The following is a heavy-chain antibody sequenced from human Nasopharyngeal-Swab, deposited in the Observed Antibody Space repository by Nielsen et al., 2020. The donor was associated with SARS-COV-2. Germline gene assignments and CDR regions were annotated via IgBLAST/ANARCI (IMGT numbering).Heavy chain of an antibody. D-gene: IGHD3-16*01. J-gene: IGHJ5*02. CDR3: AREVWQQGGGVGFDP. Sequence: ASVQVSCKASGCTFTSYDINWVRQATGQGLEWMGWMNPNSGNTGYAQKFQGRVTMTRNTSISTAYMELSSLRSEDTAVYYCAREVWQQGGGVGFDPWGQGTLVTVSS. CDR1: GCTFTSYD. V-gene: IGHV1-8*01. CDR2: MNPNSGNT.